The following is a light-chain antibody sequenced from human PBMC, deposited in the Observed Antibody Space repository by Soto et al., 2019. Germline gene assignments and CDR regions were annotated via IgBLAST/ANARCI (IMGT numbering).Light chain of an antibody. CDR3: QQSYSTPLFT. CDR1: QTISSY. CDR2: AAS. J-gene: IGKJ3*01. V-gene: IGKV1-39*01. Sequence: DIQMTQSPSSLSASVGDRVTITCRASQTISSYLNWFQQKPGKAPKLLIYAASSLQRGVPSRFSGSGSGTDFTLTINSLQPEDFATYYCQQSYSTPLFTFGPGTKVEIK.